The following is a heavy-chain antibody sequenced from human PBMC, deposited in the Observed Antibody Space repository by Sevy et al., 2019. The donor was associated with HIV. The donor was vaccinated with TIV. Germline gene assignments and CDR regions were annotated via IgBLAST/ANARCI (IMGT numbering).Heavy chain of an antibody. Sequence: ASVKVSCKASGYTFTGYYMHWVRQAPGQGLEWMGRINPNSGGTNYAKKFQGRVTMTRDTSISTAYMELSRLRSDDTAVYYCARDGGSSEWGAEYWGQGTLVTVSS. CDR1: GYTFTGYY. CDR3: ARDGGSSEWGAEY. V-gene: IGHV1-2*06. D-gene: IGHD1-26*01. J-gene: IGHJ4*02. CDR2: INPNSGGT.